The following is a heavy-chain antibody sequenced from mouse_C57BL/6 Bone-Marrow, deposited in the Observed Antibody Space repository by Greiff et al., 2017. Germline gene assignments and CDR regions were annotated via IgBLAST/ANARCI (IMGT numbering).Heavy chain of an antibody. CDR3: ARWRGYGDWDFDV. CDR1: GYAFTNYL. Sequence: VQLQQSGAELVRPGTSVKVSCKASGYAFTNYLIEWVKQRPGQGLEWIGVINPGSGGTHYNEKFKGKATLTADKSSSTAYMQLSSLTSEDSAVYVCARWRGYGDWDFDVWGTGTTVTVSS. D-gene: IGHD2-2*01. J-gene: IGHJ1*03. CDR2: INPGSGGT. V-gene: IGHV1-54*01.